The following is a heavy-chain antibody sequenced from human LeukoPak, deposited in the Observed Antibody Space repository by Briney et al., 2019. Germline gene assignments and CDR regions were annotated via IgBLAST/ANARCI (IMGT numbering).Heavy chain of an antibody. D-gene: IGHD3-10*01. V-gene: IGHV1-69*13. CDR3: ARDLKDYYGSGSSFDY. CDR2: IIPIFGTA. CDR1: GGTVSIYA. J-gene: IGHJ4*02. Sequence: GASVKVSCKASGGTVSIYAISWVRQAPGQGLEWMGGIIPIFGTANYAQKFQGRVTITADESTSTAYMELSSLRSEDTAVYYCARDLKDYYGSGSSFDYWGQGTLVTVSS.